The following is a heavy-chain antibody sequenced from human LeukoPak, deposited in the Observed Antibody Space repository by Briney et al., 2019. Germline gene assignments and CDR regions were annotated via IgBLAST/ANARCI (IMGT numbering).Heavy chain of an antibody. Sequence: SETLSLTCTVSGGSISSSSYYWGWIRQPPGKGLEWIGSIYYSGSTYYNPSLKSRVTISVDTSKNQFSLKLISVTAADTAVYYCARIPITIFGVVSYRNWFDPWGQGTLVTVSS. J-gene: IGHJ5*02. D-gene: IGHD3-3*01. V-gene: IGHV4-39*01. CDR1: GGSISSSSYY. CDR3: ARIPITIFGVVSYRNWFDP. CDR2: IYYSGST.